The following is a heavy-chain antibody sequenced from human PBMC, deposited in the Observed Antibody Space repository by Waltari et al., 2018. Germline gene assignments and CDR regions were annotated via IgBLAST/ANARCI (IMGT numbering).Heavy chain of an antibody. CDR1: GGSVSSGSYY. D-gene: IGHD1-26*01. CDR3: ARGGELLAFDY. J-gene: IGHJ4*02. V-gene: IGHV4-61*01. Sequence: QVQLQESGPGLVKPSETLSLTCTVSGGSVSSGSYYWSWIRQPPGKGLEWIGYIYYSGSTNYNPSLKSRVTISVDTSKNQFSLKLSSVTAADTAVYYCARGGELLAFDYWGQGTLVTVSS. CDR2: IYYSGST.